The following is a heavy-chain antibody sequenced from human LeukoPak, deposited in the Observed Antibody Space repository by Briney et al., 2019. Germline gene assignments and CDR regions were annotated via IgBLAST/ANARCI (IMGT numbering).Heavy chain of an antibody. CDR1: GYTFTGYY. V-gene: IGHV1-2*02. Sequence: APVKVSCKASGYTFTGYYMHWVRQAPGQGLEWMGWINPNSGGTNYAQKFQGRVTMTRDTSISTVYMELSRLRSDDTAVYYCAPATVTTSGVHHDAFDIWGQGTMVTVSS. D-gene: IGHD4-17*01. CDR2: INPNSGGT. CDR3: APATVTTSGVHHDAFDI. J-gene: IGHJ3*02.